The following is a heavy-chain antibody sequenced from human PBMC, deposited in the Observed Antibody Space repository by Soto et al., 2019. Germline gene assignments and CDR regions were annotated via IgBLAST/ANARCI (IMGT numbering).Heavy chain of an antibody. CDR3: ARDGGYCSGGSCYSYYYYYYGMDV. V-gene: IGHV1-2*02. CDR2: INPNSGGT. CDR1: GYTFTGYY. J-gene: IGHJ6*02. Sequence: SVKVSCKASGYTFTGYYMHWVRQAPGQGLEWMGWINPNSGGTNYAQKFQGRVTMTRDTSISTAYMELSRLRSDDTAVYYCARDGGYCSGGSCYSYYYYYYGMDVWGQGTTVTVSS. D-gene: IGHD2-15*01.